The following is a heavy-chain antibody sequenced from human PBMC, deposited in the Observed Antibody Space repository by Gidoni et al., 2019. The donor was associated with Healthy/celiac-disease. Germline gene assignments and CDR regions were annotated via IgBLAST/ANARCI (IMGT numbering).Heavy chain of an antibody. V-gene: IGHV3-23*01. Sequence: EVQLLESGGGLVQPGGSLRLSCAASGFPFSSYAMSWVRQAPGKGLEWVSAISGSGGSTYYADSVKGRFTISRDNSKNTLYLQMNSLRAEDTAVYYCAKEAADVYYSYYYGMDVWGQGTTVTVSS. J-gene: IGHJ6*02. CDR2: ISGSGGST. CDR1: GFPFSSYA. CDR3: AKEAADVYYSYYYGMDV. D-gene: IGHD6-13*01.